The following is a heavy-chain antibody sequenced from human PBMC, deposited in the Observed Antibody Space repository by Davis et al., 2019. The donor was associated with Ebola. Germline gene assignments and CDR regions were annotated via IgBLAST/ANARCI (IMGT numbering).Heavy chain of an antibody. CDR3: ARGWLRGYLDY. V-gene: IGHV6-1*01. J-gene: IGHJ4*02. D-gene: IGHD3-3*01. Sequence: HPQTLSLTCVIPGDGVSVSSGGWNWLRQSPSRGLECLGRTYYASKWYNDYALSVKSRITINADPSKNQFSLQLNSVTPEDTAVYYCARGWLRGYLDYWGQGTLVTVSS. CDR2: TYYASKWYN. CDR1: GDGVSVSSGG.